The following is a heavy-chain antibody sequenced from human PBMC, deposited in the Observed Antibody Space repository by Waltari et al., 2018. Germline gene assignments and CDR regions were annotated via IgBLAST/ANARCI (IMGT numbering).Heavy chain of an antibody. CDR1: GFILCNYH. CDR2: ITASGSHT. Sequence: EVQLVQPGGGSVQPGASLRLSCAPSGFILCNYHIRWVRQAPGRGLEWVLGITASGSHTHFVDSVKGRFTISRDNSKNIVYLQMNSLRAEDTAVYYCAKDYDYLTGYYTDMGYWGQGTLVTVSS. CDR3: AKDYDYLTGYYTDMGY. V-gene: IGHV3-23*04. D-gene: IGHD3-9*01. J-gene: IGHJ4*02.